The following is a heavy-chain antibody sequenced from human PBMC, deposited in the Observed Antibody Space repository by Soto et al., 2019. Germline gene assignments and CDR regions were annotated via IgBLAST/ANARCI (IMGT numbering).Heavy chain of an antibody. D-gene: IGHD3-22*01. CDR1: GFTFSSYG. CDR3: AKDIDFYDSSGYGYYYGMDV. Sequence: VQLVESGGGVVQPGRSLRLSCAASGFTFSSYGMHWVRQAPGKGLEWVAVISYDGSNKYYADSVKGRFTISRDNSKNTLYLQMNSLRAEDTAVYYCAKDIDFYDSSGYGYYYGMDVWGQGTTVTVSS. CDR2: ISYDGSNK. V-gene: IGHV3-30*18. J-gene: IGHJ6*02.